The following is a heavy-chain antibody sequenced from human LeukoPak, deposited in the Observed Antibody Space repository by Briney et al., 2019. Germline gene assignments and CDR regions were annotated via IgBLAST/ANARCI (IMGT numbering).Heavy chain of an antibody. J-gene: IGHJ3*02. D-gene: IGHD1-1*01. CDR1: GFTFSGYE. CDR3: VREAAALDDAFDI. V-gene: IGHV3-48*03. Sequence: GGSLRLSCAASGFTFSGYEMNWVRQAPGKGLEWVSYISSSGTTIYSADSVKGRFTISRDNAKNSLYLQMSSLRAEDTAVYYCVREAAALDDAFDIWGQGTMVTVSS. CDR2: ISSSGTTI.